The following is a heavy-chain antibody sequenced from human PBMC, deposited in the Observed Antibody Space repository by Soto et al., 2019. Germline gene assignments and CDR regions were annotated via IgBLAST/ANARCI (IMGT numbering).Heavy chain of an antibody. J-gene: IGHJ4*02. CDR2: IYHSGST. V-gene: IGHV4-31*03. Sequence: SEALSLTCTVSGGSISRNGYYWSWIRQHPGKGLEWIGYIYHSGSTYYNPSLKSRVTISLDTSKNQFSLNLSSVTAADTAVYYGALRYDHRFYWGQGTLVTVSS. CDR1: GGSISRNGYY. CDR3: ALRYDHRFY. D-gene: IGHD3-9*01.